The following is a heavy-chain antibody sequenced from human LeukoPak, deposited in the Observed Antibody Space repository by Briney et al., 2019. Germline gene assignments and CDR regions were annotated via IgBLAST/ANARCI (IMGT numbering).Heavy chain of an antibody. CDR1: GFTFSSYA. CDR3: AGGRVCIGCSSYSEDYYYYYMDV. Sequence: GGSLRLSCAASGFTFSSYAMSWARHAPGEGLEWGSAISGSGGTTYYADSVKGRFTISRDNSKNTLYLQMNSLRAEDTAVYYCAGGRVCIGCSSYSEDYYYYYMDVWGKGTTVTVCS. D-gene: IGHD2-15*01. J-gene: IGHJ6*03. V-gene: IGHV3-23*01. CDR2: ISGSGGTT.